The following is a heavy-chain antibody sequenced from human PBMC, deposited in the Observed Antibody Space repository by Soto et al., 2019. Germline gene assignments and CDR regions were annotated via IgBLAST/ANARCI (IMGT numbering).Heavy chain of an antibody. CDR1: GFTFSSYW. Sequence: GGSLRLSCAASGFTFSSYWMSWVRQAPGKGLEWVANIKQDGSEKYYVDSVKGRFTISRDNAKNSLYLQMNSLRAEDTAVYYCARVGRGYSYGYEWLVPHWGQGTLVTVSS. V-gene: IGHV3-7*05. CDR3: ARVGRGYSYGYEWLVPH. J-gene: IGHJ4*02. D-gene: IGHD5-18*01. CDR2: IKQDGSEK.